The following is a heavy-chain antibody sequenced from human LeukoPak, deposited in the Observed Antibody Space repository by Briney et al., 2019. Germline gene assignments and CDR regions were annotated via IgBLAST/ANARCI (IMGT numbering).Heavy chain of an antibody. CDR2: IYHSGSP. CDR1: GGSISSNNW. J-gene: IGHJ4*02. V-gene: IGHV4-4*02. Sequence: PSETLSLTCAVSGGSISSNNWWGWVRQPPGKGLEWIGEIYHSGSPNYNPSLKSRVTISVDKSRNHFSLKLSSVTAADTAVYYCARNLGIAAAGGGGGYWGQGTLVTVSS. CDR3: ARNLGIAAAGGGGGY. D-gene: IGHD6-13*01.